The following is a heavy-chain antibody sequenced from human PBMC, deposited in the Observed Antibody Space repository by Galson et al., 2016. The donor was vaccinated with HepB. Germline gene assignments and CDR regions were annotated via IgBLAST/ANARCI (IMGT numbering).Heavy chain of an antibody. V-gene: IGHV3-11*01. CDR3: AREKSGNFYTFDS. Sequence: SLRLSCAVSGFSFRDYFMSWIRQTPGKGLEWVSYISTSGSVKYAEYVKGRLTISRDNAGNPLHLQMRSLTVEDTAIYYCAREKSGNFYTFDSWGQGTLVTVSS. CDR1: GFSFRDYF. J-gene: IGHJ4*02. CDR2: ISTSGSV. D-gene: IGHD1-26*01.